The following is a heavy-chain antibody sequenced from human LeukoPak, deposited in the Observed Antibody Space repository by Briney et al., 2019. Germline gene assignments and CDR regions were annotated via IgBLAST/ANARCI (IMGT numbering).Heavy chain of an antibody. Sequence: SVKVSCKASGGTFSSYAISWVRQAPGQGLEWMGGIIPIFGTANYAQKFQGRVTITTDESTSTAYMELSSLRSEDTAVYYCAKIGVGATLDAFDIWGQGTMVTVSS. V-gene: IGHV1-69*05. D-gene: IGHD1-26*01. J-gene: IGHJ3*02. CDR2: IIPIFGTA. CDR3: AKIGVGATLDAFDI. CDR1: GGTFSSYA.